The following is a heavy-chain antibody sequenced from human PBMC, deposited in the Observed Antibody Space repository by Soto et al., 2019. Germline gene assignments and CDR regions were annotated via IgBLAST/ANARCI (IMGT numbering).Heavy chain of an antibody. V-gene: IGHV4-59*05. Sequence: SETLSLTCTVSGGSISSYYWSWIRQPPGKGLEWIGSIYYSGSTYYNPSLKSRVTISVDTSKNQFSLKLSSVTAADTAVYYCARSYCGGDCYSYPDAFDIWGQGTMVTVSS. CDR3: ARSYCGGDCYSYPDAFDI. CDR1: GGSISSYY. J-gene: IGHJ3*02. CDR2: IYYSGST. D-gene: IGHD2-21*02.